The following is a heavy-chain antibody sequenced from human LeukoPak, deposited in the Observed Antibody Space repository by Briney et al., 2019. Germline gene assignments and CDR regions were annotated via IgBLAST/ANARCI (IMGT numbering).Heavy chain of an antibody. Sequence: KSGGSLRLSCAASGFTFSSYSMNWVRQAPGKGLEWVSSISSSSYIYYADSVKGRFTISRDNAKNSLYLQMNSLRAEDTAVYYCARDVKGGSYLVFDYWGQGTLVTVSS. V-gene: IGHV3-21*01. CDR2: ISSSSYI. J-gene: IGHJ4*02. CDR3: ARDVKGGSYLVFDY. CDR1: GFTFSSYS. D-gene: IGHD1-26*01.